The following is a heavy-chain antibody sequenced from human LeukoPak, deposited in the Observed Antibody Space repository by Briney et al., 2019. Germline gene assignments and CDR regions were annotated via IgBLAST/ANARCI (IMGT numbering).Heavy chain of an antibody. Sequence: SETLSLTCAVYGGSFSGYYWSWIRQPPGKGLEWIGEINHSGSTNYNPSLKSRVTISVDTSKNQSSLKLSSVTAADTAVYYCSXXXXSSGSSYYFDYWGRGTPVTVSS. CDR1: GGSFSGYY. J-gene: IGHJ4*02. V-gene: IGHV4-34*01. D-gene: IGHD6-19*01. CDR2: INHSGST. CDR3: SXXXXSSGSSYYFDY.